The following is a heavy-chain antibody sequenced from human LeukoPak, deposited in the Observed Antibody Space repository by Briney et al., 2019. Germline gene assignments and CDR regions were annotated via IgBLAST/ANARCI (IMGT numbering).Heavy chain of an antibody. CDR1: GGXFSSYA. CDR3: AREWGYHWDP. Sequence: ASVKVSCKASGGXFSSYAISWVRQAPGQGLGWVGMINPSGGSTSYTQRFQGRVTMTRDKSTDTVYMELSRLRSEDTAVYYCAREWGYHWDPWGQGTLVTVSS. D-gene: IGHD3-16*01. J-gene: IGHJ5*02. CDR2: INPSGGST. V-gene: IGHV1-46*01.